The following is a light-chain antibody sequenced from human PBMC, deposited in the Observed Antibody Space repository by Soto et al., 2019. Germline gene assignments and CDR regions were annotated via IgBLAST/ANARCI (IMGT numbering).Light chain of an antibody. Sequence: EIVLTQSPGTLSLSPGERATLSCRASQSVSSSYLDWYQQKPGQAPRLLIYGTSGRTTGIPDRFSGSGSGKDFTLSISRLEPEDFAVYYCQQYGRSHPVTFGQGTRLEIK. CDR3: QQYGRSHPVT. CDR1: QSVSSSY. V-gene: IGKV3-20*01. CDR2: GTS. J-gene: IGKJ5*01.